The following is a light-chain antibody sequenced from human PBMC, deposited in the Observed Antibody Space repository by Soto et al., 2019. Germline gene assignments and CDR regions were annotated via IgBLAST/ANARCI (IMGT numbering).Light chain of an antibody. CDR3: QQRNSWPPIT. Sequence: DIQMTQSPSAVSASVGDTVTVTCRASQGITTFLAWFRQRPGKVPERLIYGASSLQSGVPSRFSGRGSGTEFTLTISSLQPEDFGTYYCQQRNSWPPITFGQGTRLEIK. CDR1: QGITTF. J-gene: IGKJ5*01. CDR2: GAS. V-gene: IGKV1-17*03.